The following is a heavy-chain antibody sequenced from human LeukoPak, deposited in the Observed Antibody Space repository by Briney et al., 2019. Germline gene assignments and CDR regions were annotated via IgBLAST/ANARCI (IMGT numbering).Heavy chain of an antibody. CDR1: GFTFTTYV. V-gene: IGHV3-30*02. Sequence: GGSLRLSCAASGFTFTTYVMHWVRQAPGKGPEWVAFIRSDGSDEYYADSVKGRFTISRDNSKNTLYLQMNSLRAEDTAVYYCAKDSSATFFSDHSFDFWGQGTLVTVSS. J-gene: IGHJ4*02. CDR3: AKDSSATFFSDHSFDF. CDR2: IRSDGSDE. D-gene: IGHD2-21*02.